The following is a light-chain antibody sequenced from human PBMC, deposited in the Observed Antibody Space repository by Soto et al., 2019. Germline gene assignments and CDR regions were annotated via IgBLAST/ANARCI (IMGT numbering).Light chain of an antibody. CDR2: AAS. CDR1: QTVSSSF. V-gene: IGKV3D-20*02. CDR3: QHYSNWQPWT. J-gene: IGKJ1*01. Sequence: EIVLTKSPGTLSLSQGERATLSCRASQTVSSSFLAWYQQTPGQAPRLLIYAASSRATGIPDRFSGSGSETEFTLTISSLQSEDFAVYYCQHYSNWQPWTFGQGTKVDIK.